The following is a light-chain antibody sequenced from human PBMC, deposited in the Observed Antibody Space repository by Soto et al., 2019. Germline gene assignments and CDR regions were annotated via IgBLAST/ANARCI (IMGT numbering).Light chain of an antibody. V-gene: IGLV2-11*01. J-gene: IGLJ1*01. Sequence: QSALTQPRSVSGFPGQSVTISCTGTNSDVGDYNFVSWYQQYPGKVPKLIIYDVSKRSSGVPDRFSGSKSGNTASLTISGLQAEDEDDYYCCSYADSFYVFGTGTKLTVL. CDR3: CSYADSFYV. CDR2: DVS. CDR1: NSDVGDYNF.